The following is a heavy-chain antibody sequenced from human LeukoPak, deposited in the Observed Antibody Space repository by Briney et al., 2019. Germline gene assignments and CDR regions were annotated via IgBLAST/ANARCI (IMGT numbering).Heavy chain of an antibody. J-gene: IGHJ4*02. CDR3: AKEWMNYHPGIGFDY. V-gene: IGHV3-23*01. CDR2: LSGSGGST. CDR1: GFTFSNYA. D-gene: IGHD5-24*01. Sequence: PGGSLRLSCEASGFTFSNYAMSWVRQAPGKGLEWVSALSGSGGSTYYADFLEGRFTISRDNSKNTLYLQMSSLRAEDTAVYYCAKEWMNYHPGIGFDYWGQGTLVTVSS.